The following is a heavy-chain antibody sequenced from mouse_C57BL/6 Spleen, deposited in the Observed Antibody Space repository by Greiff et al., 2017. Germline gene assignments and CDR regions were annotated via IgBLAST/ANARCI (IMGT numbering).Heavy chain of an antibody. D-gene: IGHD2-13*01. Sequence: VQLQQSGPELVKPGASVKISCKASGYAFSSSWMNWVKQRPGKGLEWIGRIYPGDGDTNYNGKFKGKATLTADKSSSTAYMQLSSLTSEDSAVYVCARSGDDESAMDDWGQGTSVTVSS. CDR1: GYAFSSSW. CDR2: IYPGDGDT. V-gene: IGHV1-82*01. CDR3: ARSGDDESAMDD. J-gene: IGHJ4*01.